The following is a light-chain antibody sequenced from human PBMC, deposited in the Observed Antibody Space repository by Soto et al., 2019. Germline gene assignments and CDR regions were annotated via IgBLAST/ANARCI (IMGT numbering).Light chain of an antibody. J-gene: IGKJ4*01. V-gene: IGKV3-15*01. Sequence: EVVMTQSPATLSVSPGERATRACRASQFVSTNLAWYQQKPGQTARLLIYGASTKPTGIPARCSGSGPGTESTLTISSIRSEDSAGYYCQLFHNWLPLTFGGGTKVEIK. CDR1: QFVSTN. CDR3: QLFHNWLPLT. CDR2: GAS.